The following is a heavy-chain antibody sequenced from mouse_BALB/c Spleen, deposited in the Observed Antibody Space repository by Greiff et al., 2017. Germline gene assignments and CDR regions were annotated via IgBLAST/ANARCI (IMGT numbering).Heavy chain of an antibody. V-gene: IGHV7-3*02. Sequence: EVMLVESGGGLVQPGGSLRLSCATSGFTFTDYYMSWVRQPPGKALEWLGFIRNKANGYTTEYSASVKGRFTISRDNSQSILYLQMNTLRAEDSATYYCARDTTTATGFDVWGAGTTVTVSS. CDR1: GFTFTDYY. CDR3: ARDTTTATGFDV. J-gene: IGHJ1*01. CDR2: IRNKANGYTT. D-gene: IGHD1-2*01.